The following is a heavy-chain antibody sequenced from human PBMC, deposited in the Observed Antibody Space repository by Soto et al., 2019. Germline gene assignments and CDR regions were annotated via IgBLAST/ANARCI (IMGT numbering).Heavy chain of an antibody. Sequence: SETLSLTCTVSGGSLSSSSYYWGWIRQPPGKGLEWIGSIYYSGSTYYNPSLKSRVTISVDTSKNQFSLKLSSVTAADTAVYYCARHGSFGLDIVQRTRFDPSGQGTLVTGS. V-gene: IGHV4-39*01. D-gene: IGHD2-2*03. CDR1: GGSLSSSSYY. CDR2: IYYSGST. J-gene: IGHJ5*02. CDR3: ARHGSFGLDIVQRTRFDP.